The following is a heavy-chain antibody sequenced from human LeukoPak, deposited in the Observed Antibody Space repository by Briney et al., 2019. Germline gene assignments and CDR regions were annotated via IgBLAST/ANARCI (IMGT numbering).Heavy chain of an antibody. CDR2: ISYSGNT. CDR1: GGSIISNNQY. J-gene: IGHJ3*02. CDR3: AREVEYYDGRGYRPHAFDI. V-gene: IGHV4-39*02. Sequence: PSETLSLTCTVSGGSIISNNQYWVWTPQPPGKGREWVVSISYSGNTAYNPSLRRRVTISVDTSKNQFSVKVNSVTAADTAVYCCAREVEYYDGRGYRPHAFDIWGRGTLVTVSS. D-gene: IGHD3-22*01.